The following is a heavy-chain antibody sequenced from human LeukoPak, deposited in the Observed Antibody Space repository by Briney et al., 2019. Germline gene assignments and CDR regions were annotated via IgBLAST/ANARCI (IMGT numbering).Heavy chain of an antibody. Sequence: ASVTVSCMASGYTFTSYDINWVRQATGQGLEWMGWMNPNSGNTGYAQKFQGRVTMTRNTSISTAYTELSSLRSEDTAVYYCARVSLGATRDYWGQGTLVTVSS. CDR3: ARVSLGATRDY. D-gene: IGHD1-26*01. J-gene: IGHJ4*02. CDR2: MNPNSGNT. V-gene: IGHV1-8*01. CDR1: GYTFTSYD.